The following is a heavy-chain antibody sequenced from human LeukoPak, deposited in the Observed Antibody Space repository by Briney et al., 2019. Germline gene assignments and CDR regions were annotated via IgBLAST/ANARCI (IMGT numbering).Heavy chain of an antibody. CDR1: GGSISSGGYS. CDR2: IYYTGNT. V-gene: IGHV4-30-4*07. CDR3: AGEGLAAAGRWFDP. J-gene: IGHJ5*02. Sequence: SETLSLTCAVSGGSISSGGYSWSWIRQPPGKAMEFIAYIYYTGNTYFNPSLKSRVTISVDTSKNQFSLKLSSVTAADTAVYYCAGEGLAAAGRWFDPWGQGTLVTVSS. D-gene: IGHD6-13*01.